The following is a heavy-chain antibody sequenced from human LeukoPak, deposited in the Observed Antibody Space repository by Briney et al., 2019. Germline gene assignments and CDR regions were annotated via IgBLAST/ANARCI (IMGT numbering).Heavy chain of an antibody. CDR3: ARHPGSDGMDV. V-gene: IGHV3-30*03. Sequence: GGSLRLSCAASGFTFSSYGMHWVRQAPGKGLEWVAVVSYDGSNKYYADSVKGRFTISRDNSKNTLYLQMNSLRAEDTAVYYCARHPGSDGMDVWGQGTTVTVSS. D-gene: IGHD3-10*01. CDR2: VSYDGSNK. J-gene: IGHJ6*02. CDR1: GFTFSSYG.